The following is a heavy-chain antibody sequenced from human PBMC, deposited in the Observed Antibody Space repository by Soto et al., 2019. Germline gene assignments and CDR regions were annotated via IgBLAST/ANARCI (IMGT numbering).Heavy chain of an antibody. V-gene: IGHV3-33*01. J-gene: IGHJ4*02. D-gene: IGHD5-12*01. CDR2: IWYDGSNK. CDR3: ARDPYPNSGYDWTPDY. CDR1: GFTFSSYG. Sequence: QVQLVESGGGVVQPGRSLRLSCAAPGFTFSSYGMHWVRQAPGKGLEWVAVIWYDGSNKYYADSVKGRFTISRDNSKNTLYLQMNSLRAEDTAVYYCARDPYPNSGYDWTPDYWGQGTLVTVSS.